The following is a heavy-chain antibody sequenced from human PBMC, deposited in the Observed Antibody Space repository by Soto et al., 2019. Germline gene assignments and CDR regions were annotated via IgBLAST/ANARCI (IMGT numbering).Heavy chain of an antibody. Sequence: EVQLLESGGGLVQPGGSLRLSCVASGFTFSIYNMNWVRQAPGKGLEWVSVITGSGDYTNYADSVKGRFTISRDNSKNTLYLQMNSPRAEDTAVDFCTRRITSSFDYWGQGTLVTVSS. CDR2: ITGSGDYT. D-gene: IGHD1-20*01. CDR1: GFTFSIYN. J-gene: IGHJ4*02. V-gene: IGHV3-23*01. CDR3: TRRITSSFDY.